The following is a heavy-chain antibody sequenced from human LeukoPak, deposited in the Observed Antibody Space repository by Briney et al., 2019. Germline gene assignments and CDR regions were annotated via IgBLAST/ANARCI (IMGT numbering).Heavy chain of an antibody. Sequence: PGGSLRLSCAASGFTFSNSAMAWVRQAPGKGLEWVSAISAGGGTTNYADSVKGRFTISRDNSKNTLYLHMDSLRAEDTAVYYCAKGSTGWSKFYFDYWGQGTLVTVSP. J-gene: IGHJ4*02. CDR3: AKGSTGWSKFYFDY. CDR2: ISAGGGTT. V-gene: IGHV3-23*01. D-gene: IGHD2-15*01. CDR1: GFTFSNSA.